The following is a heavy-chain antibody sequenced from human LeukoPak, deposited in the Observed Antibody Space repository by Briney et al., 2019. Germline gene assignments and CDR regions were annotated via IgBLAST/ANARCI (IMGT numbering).Heavy chain of an antibody. CDR1: GFTFSSYW. D-gene: IGHD5-18*01. V-gene: IGHV3-7*01. Sequence: GGSLRLSCAASGFTFSSYWMSWVRQASGRGLEWVANIKQAGSEKYYVDSVKGRFTISRDNAKNSLYLQMNSLRAEDTAVYYCAREGGYSYGWQGYYYYMDVWGKGTTVTVSS. CDR2: IKQAGSEK. J-gene: IGHJ6*03. CDR3: AREGGYSYGWQGYYYYMDV.